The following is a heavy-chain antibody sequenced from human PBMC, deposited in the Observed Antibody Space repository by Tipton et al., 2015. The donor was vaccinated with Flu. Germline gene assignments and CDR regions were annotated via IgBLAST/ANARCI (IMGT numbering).Heavy chain of an antibody. Sequence: TLSLTCTVYGGSFSGYYWNWIRQPPGKGLEWIGEINHSGGTNYNPSLKSRVTISVDTSKNQFSLKLSSVTAADTAVYYCARGLYGSGSYQRRYFDYRGQGTLVTVSS. V-gene: IGHV4-34*01. D-gene: IGHD3-10*01. CDR3: ARGLYGSGSYQRRYFDY. CDR1: GGSFSGYY. CDR2: INHSGGT. J-gene: IGHJ4*02.